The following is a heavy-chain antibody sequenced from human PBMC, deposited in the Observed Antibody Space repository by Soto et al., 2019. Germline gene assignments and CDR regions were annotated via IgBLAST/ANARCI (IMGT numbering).Heavy chain of an antibody. V-gene: IGHV4-4*02. Sequence: QVQLQESGPGLVKPSGTLSLTCAVSGGSISSSNWWSWVRQPPGTGLEWIGEIYHSGSTNYKPSLKSRVTISVDKSKNQFSLKLSSVTAADTAVYYCARFRSSTISTPYYGMDVWGQGTTVTVSS. CDR3: ARFRSSTISTPYYGMDV. J-gene: IGHJ6*02. CDR1: GGSISSSNW. CDR2: IYHSGST. D-gene: IGHD3-22*01.